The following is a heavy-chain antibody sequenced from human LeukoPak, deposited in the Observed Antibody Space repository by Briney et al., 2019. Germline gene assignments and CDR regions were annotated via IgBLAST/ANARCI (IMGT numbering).Heavy chain of an antibody. CDR3: ARGYVAVAYYDY. CDR1: GGSISSGSYY. J-gene: IGHJ4*02. V-gene: IGHV4-39*07. D-gene: IGHD6-19*01. Sequence: QPSETLSLTCTVSGGSISSGSYYWNWIRQPPGKGLEWIGSIYYSGSTYYNPSLKSRVTISVDTSKNQFSLKLSSVTAADTAVYYCARGYVAVAYYDYWGQGTLVTVSS. CDR2: IYYSGST.